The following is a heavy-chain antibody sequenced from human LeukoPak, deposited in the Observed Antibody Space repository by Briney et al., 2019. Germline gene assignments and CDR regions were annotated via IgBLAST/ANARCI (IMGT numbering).Heavy chain of an antibody. J-gene: IGHJ5*02. CDR3: ARVGIAAAGNNWFDP. D-gene: IGHD6-13*01. CDR2: IYHSGST. CDR1: GGSISSHY. V-gene: IGHV4-59*11. Sequence: SETLSLTCTVSGGSISSHYWTWIRQPPGKGLEWIGEIYHSGSTNYNPSLKSRVTISVDKSKNQFSLKLSSVTAADTAVYYCARVGIAAAGNNWFDPWGQGTLVTVSS.